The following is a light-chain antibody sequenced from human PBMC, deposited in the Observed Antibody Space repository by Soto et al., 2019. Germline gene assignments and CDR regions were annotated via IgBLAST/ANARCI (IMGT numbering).Light chain of an antibody. CDR2: ETS. Sequence: EIVLTQSPATLSLSPGERATLSCRASQSVSPWLAWYQQKPGQAPRLLIYETSNTATGIPARFSGSGSGADFTLTISSLEPEDFAIYYCQQRSKWPFSFGGGTKVEIK. J-gene: IGKJ4*01. V-gene: IGKV3-11*01. CDR3: QQRSKWPFS. CDR1: QSVSPW.